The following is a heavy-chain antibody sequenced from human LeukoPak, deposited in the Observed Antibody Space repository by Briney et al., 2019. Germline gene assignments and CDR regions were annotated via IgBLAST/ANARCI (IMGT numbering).Heavy chain of an antibody. D-gene: IGHD3-3*01. Sequence: XEWIGEINHSGSTNYNPSLKSRVTISVDTSKNQFSLKLSSVTAADTAVYYCASRHATIFGFYWGQGTLVTVSS. CDR3: ASRHATIFGFY. J-gene: IGHJ4*02. CDR2: INHSGST. V-gene: IGHV4-34*01.